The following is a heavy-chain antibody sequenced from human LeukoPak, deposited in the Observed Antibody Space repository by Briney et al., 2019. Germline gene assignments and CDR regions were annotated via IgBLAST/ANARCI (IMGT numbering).Heavy chain of an antibody. V-gene: IGHV4-4*08. D-gene: IGHD3-16*01. CDR1: GGSMFSYY. Sequence: SETLSLICSVSGGSMFSYYWNWIRQPPGKGLEWIGYIYSSGITNYNPSLRSRGTISVATSRNQFSLRLTSVTAEDTAIDYGARRAYYDSSGFHPTSGYFDLWGRGTLVTVSS. CDR2: IYSSGIT. CDR3: ARRAYYDSSGFHPTSGYFDL. J-gene: IGHJ2*01.